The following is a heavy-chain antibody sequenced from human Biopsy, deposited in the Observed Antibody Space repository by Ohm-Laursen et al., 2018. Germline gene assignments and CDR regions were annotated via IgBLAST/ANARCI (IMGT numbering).Heavy chain of an antibody. CDR2: ISGDGSRT. CDR1: EFTFSNYW. D-gene: IGHD1-26*01. V-gene: IGHV3-74*01. Sequence: GSLRLSCSASEFTFSNYWMHWVRQVPGKGLVWVARISGDGSRTNYADSVKGRFTISRDNAKNTLHLEMNSLRAEDTAMYHCARATTDGGSYNGYWGQGTLVTVSP. J-gene: IGHJ4*02. CDR3: ARATTDGGSYNGY.